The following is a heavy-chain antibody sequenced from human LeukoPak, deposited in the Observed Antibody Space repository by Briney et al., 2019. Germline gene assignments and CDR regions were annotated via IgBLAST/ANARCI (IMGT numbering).Heavy chain of an antibody. Sequence: GGSLRLSCAASGLTFSIYAMSWVRQAPGKGLEWVSAISGSGGSTYYADSVKGRFTISRDNSKNTLYLQMNSLRAEDTAVYYCAKVGDSSGWTPLGYWGQGTLVTVSS. CDR2: ISGSGGST. V-gene: IGHV3-23*01. CDR3: AKVGDSSGWTPLGY. J-gene: IGHJ4*02. D-gene: IGHD6-19*01. CDR1: GLTFSIYA.